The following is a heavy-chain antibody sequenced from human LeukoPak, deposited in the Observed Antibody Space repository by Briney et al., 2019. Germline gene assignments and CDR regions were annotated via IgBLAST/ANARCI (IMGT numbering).Heavy chain of an antibody. CDR2: VSDDGGNT. Sequence: GGSLRLSCEASGFTSSSYAMSWIRQAPGKGLEWVSTVSDDGGNTYYADSVKGRDTISRDNSKNTLYLQMNSLRVEDTAVYYCARRGTYFPFDYWGQGALVTVSS. V-gene: IGHV3-23*01. CDR1: GFTSSSYA. D-gene: IGHD3-10*01. J-gene: IGHJ4*02. CDR3: ARRGTYFPFDY.